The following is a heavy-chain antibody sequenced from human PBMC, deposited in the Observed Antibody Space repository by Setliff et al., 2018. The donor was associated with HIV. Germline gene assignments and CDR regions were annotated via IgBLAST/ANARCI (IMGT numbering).Heavy chain of an antibody. CDR2: INHSGNT. J-gene: IGHJ4*02. D-gene: IGHD3-22*01. Sequence: SETLSLTCAVYGGSFSGNYWSWIRQTPGKGLEWIAEINHSGNTNYNPSPKSRVTISVVASKSHFSLKMTSVTAADTAVYYCARGALSLTMTKLLSFFDCWGQGTRVTVSS. CDR1: GGSFSGNY. CDR3: ARGALSLTMTKLLSFFDC. V-gene: IGHV4-34*01.